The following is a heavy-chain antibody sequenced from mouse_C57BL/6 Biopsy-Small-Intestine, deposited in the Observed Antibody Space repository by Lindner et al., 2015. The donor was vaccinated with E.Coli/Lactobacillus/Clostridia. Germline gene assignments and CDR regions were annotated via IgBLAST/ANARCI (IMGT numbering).Heavy chain of an antibody. Sequence: VQLLESGAELVKPGASVKISCKVSGYAFSRYWMNWVKQRPGEGLEWIGQIYPGDGDTNYNGKFKGKATLTADISSSTAYMQLSSLTSEDSAVYFCAGGLPWYFDVWGTGTTVTVSS. D-gene: IGHD2-4*01. CDR3: AGGLPWYFDV. J-gene: IGHJ1*03. V-gene: IGHV1-80*01. CDR1: GYAFSRYW. CDR2: IYPGDGDT.